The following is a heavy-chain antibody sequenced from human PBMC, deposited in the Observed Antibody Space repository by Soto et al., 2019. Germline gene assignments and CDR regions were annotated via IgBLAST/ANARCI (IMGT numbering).Heavy chain of an antibody. CDR3: AKGGRDAFCGGGRCYCES. CDR2: ISWNGNII. Sequence: VQLVESGGGSVQPGRSLRLSCAASGFTFDDYAMHWVRRVPGKGLEWVSSISWNGNIIGYADSVKGRFTISRDNAKNSLYLQRNSLRPEDTALYYCAKGGRDAFCGGGRCYCESWGQGTLVAVSS. CDR1: GFTFDDYA. V-gene: IGHV3-9*01. D-gene: IGHD2-15*01. J-gene: IGHJ5*02.